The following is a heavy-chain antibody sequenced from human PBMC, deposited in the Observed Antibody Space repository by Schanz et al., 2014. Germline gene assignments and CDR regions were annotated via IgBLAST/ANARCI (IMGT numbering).Heavy chain of an antibody. V-gene: IGHV3-48*01. CDR3: ARVALPGYSSPRDAFDI. CDR2: ITYNGGTI. J-gene: IGHJ3*02. D-gene: IGHD5-18*01. CDR1: TFTFSSDW. Sequence: EVQLAESGGGLVQPGGSLRLSCAASTFTFSSDWMSWVRQAPGKGLEWISYITYNGGTIYYADSVKGRFTISRDNAKNSLYLEMNGLRAEDTAVYYCARVALPGYSSPRDAFDIWGQGTMVTVSS.